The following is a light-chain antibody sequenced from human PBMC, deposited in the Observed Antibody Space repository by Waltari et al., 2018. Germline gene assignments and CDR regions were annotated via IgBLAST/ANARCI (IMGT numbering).Light chain of an antibody. CDR1: QSVSSSY. Sequence: EIVLTQSPGTLSLSPGERATLSCRASQSVSSSYLAWYQQKPGQPPRLLIYAASSRATGIPDRFSGSGSGTDFTFTIGRLEPEDFAVYYCQQYGSSVYTFGHGTKLEIK. V-gene: IGKV3-20*01. CDR2: AAS. J-gene: IGKJ2*01. CDR3: QQYGSSVYT.